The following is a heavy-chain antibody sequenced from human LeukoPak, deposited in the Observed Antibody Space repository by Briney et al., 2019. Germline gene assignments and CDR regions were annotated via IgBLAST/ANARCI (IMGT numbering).Heavy chain of an antibody. Sequence: SETLSLTCTVSGGSISSSSYYWGWIRRPPGKGLEWIGSIYYSGSTYYNPSLKSRVTISVDTSKNQFSLKLSSVTAADTAVYYCARTGYSSGWYPDYYFDYWGQGTLVTVSS. CDR3: ARTGYSSGWYPDYYFDY. CDR2: IYYSGST. J-gene: IGHJ4*02. D-gene: IGHD6-19*01. V-gene: IGHV4-39*01. CDR1: GGSISSSSYY.